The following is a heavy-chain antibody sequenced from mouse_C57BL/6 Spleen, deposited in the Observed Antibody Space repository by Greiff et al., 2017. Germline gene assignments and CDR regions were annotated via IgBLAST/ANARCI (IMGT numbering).Heavy chain of an antibody. D-gene: IGHD2-1*01. CDR2: INPSSGYT. Sequence: QVQLKQSGAELARPGASVKMSCKASGYTFTSYTMHWVKQRPGQGLEWIGYINPSSGYTKYNQKFKDKATLTADKSSSTAYMQLSSLTSEDSAVYYCATYGNTLEYWGQGTSVTVSS. CDR1: GYTFTSYT. J-gene: IGHJ4*01. V-gene: IGHV1-4*01. CDR3: ATYGNTLEY.